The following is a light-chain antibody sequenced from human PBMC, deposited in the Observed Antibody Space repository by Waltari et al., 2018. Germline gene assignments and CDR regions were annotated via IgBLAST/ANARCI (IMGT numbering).Light chain of an antibody. Sequence: SSELTQDPAVSVALGQTVRITCQGDSLRRSYQSWYQQRPGQAPILVLYGQNNRPSGIPDRFSGSTSGNTASLTITRAQAEDEGDYFCHSRDTTSTRLFGGGTRVTV. CDR3: HSRDTTSTRL. J-gene: IGLJ2*01. V-gene: IGLV3-19*01. CDR1: SLRRSY. CDR2: GQN.